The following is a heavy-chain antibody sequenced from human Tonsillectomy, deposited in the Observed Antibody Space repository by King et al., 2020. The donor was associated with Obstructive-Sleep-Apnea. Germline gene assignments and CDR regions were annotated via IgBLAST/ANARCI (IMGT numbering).Heavy chain of an antibody. J-gene: IGHJ5*02. CDR2: IWYDGSNK. D-gene: IGHD6-19*01. V-gene: IGHV3-33*01. CDR1: GFTFSSYG. Sequence: VQLVESGGGVVQPGRSLRLSCAASGFTFSSYGMHWVRQAPGKGLEGVAVIWYDGSNKYYADSVKGRFTISRDNSKNTLYLQMNSLRAEDTAVYYCAREPGYSSGSWGQGTLVTVSS. CDR3: AREPGYSSGS.